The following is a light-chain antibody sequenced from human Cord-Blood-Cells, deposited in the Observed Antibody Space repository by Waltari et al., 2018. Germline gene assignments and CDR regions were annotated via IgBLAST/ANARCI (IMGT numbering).Light chain of an antibody. Sequence: SSELTQDPAVSVALGQTVRITCQGDSLRSYYASRYQQKPGQAPVLVIYGKNNRPSGIPDRFSGSSSVNTASLTITGAQAEDEADYYCNSRDSSGNQVVFGGGTKLTVL. CDR2: GKN. CDR3: NSRDSSGNQVV. J-gene: IGLJ2*01. CDR1: SLRSYY. V-gene: IGLV3-19*01.